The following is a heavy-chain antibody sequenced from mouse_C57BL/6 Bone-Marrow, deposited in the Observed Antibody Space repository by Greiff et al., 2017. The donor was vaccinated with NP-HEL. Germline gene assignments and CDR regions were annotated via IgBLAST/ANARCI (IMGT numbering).Heavy chain of an antibody. CDR3: ARQNWDVRAMDY. V-gene: IGHV5-2*01. J-gene: IGHJ4*01. D-gene: IGHD4-1*01. Sequence: EVNVVESGGGLVQPGESLKLSCESNEYEFPSHDMSWVRKTPEKRLELVAAINSDGGSTYYPDTMERRFIISRDNTKKTLYLQMSSLRSEDTALYYCARQNWDVRAMDYWGQGTSVTVSS. CDR2: INSDGGST. CDR1: EYEFPSHD.